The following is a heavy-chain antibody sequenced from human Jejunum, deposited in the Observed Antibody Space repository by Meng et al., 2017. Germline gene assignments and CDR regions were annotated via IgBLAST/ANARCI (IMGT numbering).Heavy chain of an antibody. J-gene: IGHJ4*02. CDR1: GFTFSNYG. CDR3: ARSTGTSTSWYSLDC. Sequence: GESLKISCTASGFTFSNYGMHWVRQAPGKGLEWVAVIWYDGNEKRYVDSVKGRFTISRDNSKNTLYLEMNSLRDEDSAIYYCARSTGTSTSWYSLDCWGQGT. D-gene: IGHD4-17*01. CDR2: IWYDGNEK. V-gene: IGHV3-33*01.